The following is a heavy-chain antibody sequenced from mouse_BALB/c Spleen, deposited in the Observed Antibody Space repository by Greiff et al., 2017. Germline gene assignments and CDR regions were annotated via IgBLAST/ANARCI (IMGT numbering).Heavy chain of an antibody. CDR3: ARDTTVSYWYFDV. Sequence: EVKLMESGPSLVKPSQTLSLTCSVTGDSITSGYWNWIRKFPGNKLEYMGYISYSGSTYYNPSLKSRISITRDTSKNQYYLQLNSVTTEDTATYYCARDTTVSYWYFDVWGAGTTVTVSS. J-gene: IGHJ1*01. D-gene: IGHD1-1*01. V-gene: IGHV3-8*02. CDR2: ISYSGST. CDR1: GDSITSGY.